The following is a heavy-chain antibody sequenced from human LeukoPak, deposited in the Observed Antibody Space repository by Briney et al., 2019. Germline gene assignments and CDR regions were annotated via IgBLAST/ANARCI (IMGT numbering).Heavy chain of an antibody. CDR3: ASLGSYGDYGGYFDY. J-gene: IGHJ4*02. CDR1: LYTFTGYY. CDR2: INPNRGCT. Sequence: ASVKVSCKASLYTFTGYYMHWVGQAPGQGRDGMGLINPNRGCTNYAQKFQGRVTMTSETSISTAYMELSRLRSGDTAVYYCASLGSYGDYGGYFDYWGQGTLVTVSS. V-gene: IGHV1-2*02. D-gene: IGHD4-17*01.